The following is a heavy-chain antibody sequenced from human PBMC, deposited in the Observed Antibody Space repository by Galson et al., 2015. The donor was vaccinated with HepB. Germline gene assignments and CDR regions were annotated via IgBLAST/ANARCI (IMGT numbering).Heavy chain of an antibody. J-gene: IGHJ6*02. V-gene: IGHV3-48*02. Sequence: SLRLSCAASGFTFSNYSMNWVRQAPGKGLEWISYISRSSSNRYYADSLKGRFTISRDDAKNSLYLQMNSLRDEDTAVYYCTRVRYCTSTTCSGYYYGVDVWGQGTTVTVSS. CDR1: GFTFSNYS. CDR2: ISRSSSNR. CDR3: TRVRYCTSTTCSGYYYGVDV. D-gene: IGHD2-2*01.